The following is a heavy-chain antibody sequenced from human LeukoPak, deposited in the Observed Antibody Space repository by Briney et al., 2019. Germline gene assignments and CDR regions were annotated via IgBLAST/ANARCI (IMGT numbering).Heavy chain of an antibody. CDR2: INHSGST. Sequence: SETLSLTCAVYGGSFSGYYWSWIRQPPGKRMEWIGEINHSGSTKYNPSLKSRVTISVDTSKNQFSLKLSSVTAADTAVYYCARVSLRPRGYSGYGVDYWGQGTLVTVSS. CDR3: ARVSLRPRGYSGYGVDY. V-gene: IGHV4-34*01. J-gene: IGHJ4*02. CDR1: GGSFSGYY. D-gene: IGHD5-12*01.